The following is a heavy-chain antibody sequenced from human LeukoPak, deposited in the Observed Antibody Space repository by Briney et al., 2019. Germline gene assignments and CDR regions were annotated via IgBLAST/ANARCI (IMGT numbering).Heavy chain of an antibody. CDR2: ISSSTSYT. Sequence: GGSLRLSCAASGFSFSEYYMSWIRQAPGKGLEWVSYISSSTSYTNYADSVKGRFTISRDNANNSLYLQMNSLRAEDTAVYYCARACSSVYDYFAYWGDGTLVTVSS. D-gene: IGHD5/OR15-5a*01. J-gene: IGHJ4*03. V-gene: IGHV3-11*06. CDR1: GFSFSEYY. CDR3: ARACSSVYDYFAY.